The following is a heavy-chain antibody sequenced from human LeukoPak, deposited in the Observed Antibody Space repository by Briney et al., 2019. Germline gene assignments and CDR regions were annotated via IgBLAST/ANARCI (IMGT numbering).Heavy chain of an antibody. CDR2: IYYSGST. J-gene: IGHJ3*02. CDR1: GGSISSGDYY. D-gene: IGHD2-21*01. CDR3: AVVPTPHYILWFSLGREAFDI. Sequence: SQTLSLTCTVSGGSISSGDYYWSWLRQPPGKGLEWIGYIYYSGSTYYNPSLKSRVTISVDTSKNQFSLKLSSVTAADTAVYYCAVVPTPHYILWFSLGREAFDIWGQGTMVTVSS. V-gene: IGHV4-30-4*08.